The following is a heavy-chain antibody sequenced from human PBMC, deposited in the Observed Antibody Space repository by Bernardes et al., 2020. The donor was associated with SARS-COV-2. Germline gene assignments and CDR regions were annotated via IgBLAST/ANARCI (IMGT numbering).Heavy chain of an antibody. J-gene: IGHJ4*02. Sequence: GGPLTFSFSDSVFTFTTCAMHCVRQAPRRGLEYVSGINDFGTRTHYGDSVQGRFNIHRDDSKNTVSLQMSSLRVEDTAVYYCVKERPGTYAFDYWGQGILVIVS. CDR3: VKERPGTYAFDY. D-gene: IGHD1-26*01. CDR2: INDFGTRT. V-gene: IGHV3-64D*06. CDR1: VFTFTTCA.